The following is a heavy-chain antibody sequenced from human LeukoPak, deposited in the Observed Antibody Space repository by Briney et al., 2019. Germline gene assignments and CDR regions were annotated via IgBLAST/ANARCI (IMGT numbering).Heavy chain of an antibody. CDR2: IYYSEST. J-gene: IGHJ5*02. Sequence: SETLSLTCTVSSGSIRSSSYYWGWIRQPPGKGLEWIGNIYYSESTYYNPSLKSRVTMSVDTSKNQFSLKLSPVTAADTAVYYCARGKMGITMVRGVIRDTSWFDPWGQGTLVTVSS. CDR1: SGSIRSSSYY. D-gene: IGHD3-10*01. V-gene: IGHV4-39*07. CDR3: ARGKMGITMVRGVIRDTSWFDP.